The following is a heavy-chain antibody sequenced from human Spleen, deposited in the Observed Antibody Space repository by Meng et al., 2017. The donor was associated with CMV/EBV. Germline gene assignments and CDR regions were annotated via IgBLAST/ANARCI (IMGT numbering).Heavy chain of an antibody. CDR1: GASISNGDYY. CDR3: AREDDLWSGYHYYGMDV. CDR2: IYYSGST. V-gene: IGHV4-30-4*08. J-gene: IGHJ6*02. D-gene: IGHD3-3*01. Sequence: LRLSCTVSGASISNGDYYWNWIRQPPGKGLEWIGYIYYSGSTYYTPSLKSRLTISLDTSRNQFSLRLSSVTAADSAVYYCAREDDLWSGYHYYGMDVWGQGSTVTVSS.